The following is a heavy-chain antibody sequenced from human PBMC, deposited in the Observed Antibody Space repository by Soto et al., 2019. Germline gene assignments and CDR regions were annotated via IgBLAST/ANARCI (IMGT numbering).Heavy chain of an antibody. D-gene: IGHD2-15*01. J-gene: IGHJ6*02. CDR2: IIPIFGTA. Sequence: QVQLVQSGAEVKKPGSSVKVSCKASGGTFSSYAISWVRQAPGQGLEWMGGIIPIFGTANYAQKFQGRVTITADESTSTAYMELSSQRSEDTAVYYCASLEGYCSGGSCHGGYYGMDVWGQGTTVTVSS. V-gene: IGHV1-69*01. CDR3: ASLEGYCSGGSCHGGYYGMDV. CDR1: GGTFSSYA.